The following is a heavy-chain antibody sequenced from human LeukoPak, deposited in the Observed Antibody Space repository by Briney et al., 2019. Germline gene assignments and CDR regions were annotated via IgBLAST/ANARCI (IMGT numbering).Heavy chain of an antibody. Sequence: SETLSLTCTVSGGSISSAGYYWSWIRQPAGKGLEWIGRIYTSGSTNYNPSLKRRVTISIDTSKNQFSLKLSSVTAADTAVYYCARRYGDYGYGWFDPWGQGTLVTVSS. D-gene: IGHD4-17*01. CDR3: ARRYGDYGYGWFDP. CDR2: IYTSGST. J-gene: IGHJ5*02. V-gene: IGHV4-61*02. CDR1: GGSISSAGYY.